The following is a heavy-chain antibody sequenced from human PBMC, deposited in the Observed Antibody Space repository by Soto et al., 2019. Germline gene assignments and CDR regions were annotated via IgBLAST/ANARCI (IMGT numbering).Heavy chain of an antibody. CDR2: IFHSGDA. V-gene: IGHV4-4*02. CDR3: ARIPFYYYALDV. J-gene: IGHJ6*02. CDR1: GDSISSNNW. Sequence: QVQLQESGPGLVKPSGTLSLTCAVSGDSISSNNWWSWVRQPSGKGLEWIGEIFHSGDANYNPSLRSRVTISVDKSKNQFSLNLNSVTAADTAVYFCARIPFYYYALDVWGQGTTVTVSS.